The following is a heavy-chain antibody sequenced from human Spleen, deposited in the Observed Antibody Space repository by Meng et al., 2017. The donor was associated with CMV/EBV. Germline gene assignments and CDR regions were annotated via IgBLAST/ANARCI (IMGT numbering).Heavy chain of an antibody. Sequence: QSQLLQSGAEVKTPGASVTVSCKASGYTLSSYAMNWIRQAPGQGLEWMGWISPYNGNTHYSQKIQGRATMTTDTSTSTTYMELRSLRSDDTAIYYCAREANGGLDYWGQGALVTVSS. D-gene: IGHD2-8*01. J-gene: IGHJ4*02. CDR2: ISPYNGNT. CDR3: AREANGGLDY. V-gene: IGHV1-18*01. CDR1: GYTLSSYA.